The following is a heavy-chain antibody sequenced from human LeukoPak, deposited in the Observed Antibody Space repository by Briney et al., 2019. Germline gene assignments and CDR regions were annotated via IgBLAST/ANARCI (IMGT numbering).Heavy chain of an antibody. CDR1: GYTLTELS. CDR3: AREGGECSSTSCYCY. CDR2: FDPEDGET. Sequence: ASVKVSCKVSGYTLTELSMHWVRQAPGKGLEWMGGFDPEDGETIYAQTFQGRVTMTEDTSTDTAYMELSSLRSEDTAVYYCAREGGECSSTSCYCYWGQGTLVTVSS. D-gene: IGHD2-2*01. V-gene: IGHV1-24*01. J-gene: IGHJ4*02.